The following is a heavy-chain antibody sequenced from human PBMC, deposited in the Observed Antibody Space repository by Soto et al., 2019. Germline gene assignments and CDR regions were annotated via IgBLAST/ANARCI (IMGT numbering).Heavy chain of an antibody. V-gene: IGHV4-30-2*01. D-gene: IGHD3-10*01. Sequence: QLQLQESGSRLVKSSETLSLTCAVSGDTISTGGYSWAWIRQLPGKPLEWIGHTYHSGNPYYNPSLXXXXXXXXXXXXXXXXXXXXXXXXXXXXXXXCXXXXXXXYVGYFDPWGQGTLVTVSS. CDR2: TYHSGNP. CDR3: XXXXXXXYVGYFDP. J-gene: IGHJ5*02. CDR1: GDTISTGGYS.